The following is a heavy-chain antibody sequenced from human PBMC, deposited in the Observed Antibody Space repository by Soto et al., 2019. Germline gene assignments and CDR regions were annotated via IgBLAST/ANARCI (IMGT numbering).Heavy chain of an antibody. CDR1: GGSFTSYT. J-gene: IGHJ6*03. V-gene: IGHV1-69*02. Sequence: QVPLVQSGAEVKKPGSSVKVSCEASGGSFTSYTFTWVRQAPGQGLEWMGRIIPIKGRADYALKLQDRVTIAADRSTKTVYMELRGLRPEDTAISYCAKSLLFVDLASMDVWGKGTTVTVCS. CDR2: IIPIKGRA. CDR3: AKSLLFVDLASMDV. D-gene: IGHD2-21*01.